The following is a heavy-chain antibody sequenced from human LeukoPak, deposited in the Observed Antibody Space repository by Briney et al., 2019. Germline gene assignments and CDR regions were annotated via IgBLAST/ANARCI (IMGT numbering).Heavy chain of an antibody. CDR3: ARDPSTSHYYYGMDV. Sequence: SVKVSCKASGGTFSSYTISCVRQAPGQGLEWMGRIIPIRGIANYAQKFQGRVTIIADKSTSTAYMELSSLRSEDTAVYYCARDPSTSHYYYGMDVWGQGTTVTVSS. CDR1: GGTFSSYT. J-gene: IGHJ6*02. D-gene: IGHD2-2*01. CDR2: IIPIRGIA. V-gene: IGHV1-69*04.